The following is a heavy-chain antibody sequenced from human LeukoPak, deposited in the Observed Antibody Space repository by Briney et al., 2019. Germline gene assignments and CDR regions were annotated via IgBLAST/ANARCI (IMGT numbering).Heavy chain of an antibody. CDR2: INPSGGST. CDR1: GYTFTSYY. CDR3: ARDAEQWLFAFDI. D-gene: IGHD6-19*01. Sequence: GASVKVSCKASGYTFTSYYMHWVRQAPGQGLEWMGIINPSGGSTSYAQKFQGRVTMTRDMSTSTVYMELSSLRSEDTAVYYCARDAEQWLFAFDIWGQGTMVTVSS. J-gene: IGHJ3*02. V-gene: IGHV1-46*01.